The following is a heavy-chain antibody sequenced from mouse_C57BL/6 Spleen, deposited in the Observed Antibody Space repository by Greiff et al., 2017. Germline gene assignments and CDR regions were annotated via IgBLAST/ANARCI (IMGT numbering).Heavy chain of an antibody. J-gene: IGHJ2*01. CDR3: ARASYFDY. CDR1: GYSFTDYY. CDR2: INPNYGTT. V-gene: IGHV1-39*01. Sequence: EVQLKESGPELVKPGASVKISCKASGYSFTDYYMNWVKQSNGKSLEWIGEINPNYGTTSYNQKFKGKATLTVDQTSSTAYMQLSSLAAEDSAVYYCARASYFDYWGQGTTLTVSS.